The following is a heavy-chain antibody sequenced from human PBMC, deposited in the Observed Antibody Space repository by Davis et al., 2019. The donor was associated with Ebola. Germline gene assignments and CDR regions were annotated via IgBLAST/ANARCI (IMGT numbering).Heavy chain of an antibody. Sequence: ASVKVSCKASGYTFNSHGISWVRQAPGQGLEWMAWISAYNGHTNYAQKLQGRVTMTTDTSTSTAYMELRSLRSDDTAVYYCARDRGMIAAAGHFDYWGQGTLVTVSS. J-gene: IGHJ4*02. CDR3: ARDRGMIAAAGHFDY. D-gene: IGHD6-13*01. CDR1: GYTFNSHG. CDR2: ISAYNGHT. V-gene: IGHV1-18*01.